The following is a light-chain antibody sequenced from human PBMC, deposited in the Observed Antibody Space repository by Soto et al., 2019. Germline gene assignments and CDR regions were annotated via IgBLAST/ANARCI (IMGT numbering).Light chain of an antibody. J-gene: IGKJ4*01. V-gene: IGKV3-15*01. CDR3: QKSDSAPLT. CDR2: DAS. CDR1: ESVSRN. Sequence: EVVMTQSAATLSVSPGERATLSCRASESVSRNLAWYQQKPGQAPRLLIYDASTRATGIPDRFSGGGSGTEFTLTISSLQSEDVATYYCQKSDSAPLTFGGGTKVDIK.